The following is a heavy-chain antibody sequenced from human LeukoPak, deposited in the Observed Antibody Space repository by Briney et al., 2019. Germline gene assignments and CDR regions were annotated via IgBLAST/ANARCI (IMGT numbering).Heavy chain of an antibody. CDR1: GFTFSDFA. CDR3: AKEKYSSGFFDY. V-gene: IGHV3-23*01. D-gene: IGHD6-19*01. Sequence: QTGGSLRLSCAASGFTFSDFAMSWVRQAPGKGLEWVSAISGSGGGTYYADSVKGRFNISRDNSKNTLYLQMNNLRPEDTAVYYCAKEKYSSGFFDYWGQGTLVTVSS. CDR2: ISGSGGGT. J-gene: IGHJ4*02.